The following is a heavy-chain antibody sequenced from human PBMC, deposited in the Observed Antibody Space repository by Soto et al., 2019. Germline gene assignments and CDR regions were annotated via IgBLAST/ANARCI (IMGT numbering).Heavy chain of an antibody. CDR2: IYYSGST. J-gene: IGHJ5*02. CDR1: GGSISSYY. V-gene: IGHV4-59*01. CDR3: ARVGGIAARQERDNWFDP. D-gene: IGHD6-6*01. Sequence: SETLSLTCTVSGGSISSYYWSWIRQPPGKGLEWIGYIYYSGSTNYNPSLKSRVTISVDTSKNQFSLKLSSVTAADTAVYYCARVGGIAARQERDNWFDPWGHGTLVTVSS.